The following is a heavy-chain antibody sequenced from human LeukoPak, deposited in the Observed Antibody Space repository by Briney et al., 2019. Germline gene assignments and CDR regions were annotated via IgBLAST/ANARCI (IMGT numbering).Heavy chain of an antibody. CDR2: IYYSGST. CDR1: GDSISSGDYY. CDR3: ASETSSGWSQSVHY. D-gene: IGHD6-19*01. Sequence: SETLSLTCTVSGDSISSGDYYWSWIRQPPGTGLEWIGYIYYSGSTYYNPSLKSRVTISVDTSKNQFSLKLSSVTAADMAVYYCASETSSGWSQSVHYWGQGTLVTVSS. J-gene: IGHJ4*02. V-gene: IGHV4-30-4*08.